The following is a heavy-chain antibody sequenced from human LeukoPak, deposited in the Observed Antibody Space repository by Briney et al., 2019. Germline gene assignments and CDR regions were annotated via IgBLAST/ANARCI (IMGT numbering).Heavy chain of an antibody. V-gene: IGHV1-2*02. J-gene: IGHJ4*02. Sequence: ASVRVSCKASGYTFTGHYIHWVRQAPGQGLEWMGWINPNTGGTDRAQKFQGRVTMTRDTSTSTVYMELSSLRSEDTAVYYCARRSGNFDYWGQGTLVTVSS. D-gene: IGHD1-26*01. CDR2: INPNTGGT. CDR3: ARRSGNFDY. CDR1: GYTFTGHY.